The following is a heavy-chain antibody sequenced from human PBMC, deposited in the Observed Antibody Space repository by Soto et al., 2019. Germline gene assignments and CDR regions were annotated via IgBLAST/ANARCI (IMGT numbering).Heavy chain of an antibody. D-gene: IGHD2-2*01. CDR1: GYTFTSYD. V-gene: IGHV1-8*01. CDR2: MNPNSGNT. J-gene: IGHJ3*02. CDR3: ARALLRYCSSTSCYAEVGAFDI. Sequence: ASVKVSCKASGYTFTSYDINWVRQATGQGLEWMGWMNPNSGNTGYAQKFQGRVTMTRNNSISTAYMELSSLRSEDTAVYYCARALLRYCSSTSCYAEVGAFDIWGQGTMVTVSS.